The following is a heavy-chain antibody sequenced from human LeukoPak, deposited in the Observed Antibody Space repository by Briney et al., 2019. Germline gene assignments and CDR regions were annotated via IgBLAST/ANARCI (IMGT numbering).Heavy chain of an antibody. Sequence: PGGSLRLSCAASGFTFSNAWMNWVRQAPGKGLEWVSHITASGTAMFYADSVKGRFTISRDNAKNSLYLQMNSLRDEDTAVYYCARFRTWGDKAFDYWGQGTLVTVSS. J-gene: IGHJ4*02. D-gene: IGHD2-21*02. CDR3: ARFRTWGDKAFDY. V-gene: IGHV3-48*02. CDR1: GFTFSNAW. CDR2: ITASGTAM.